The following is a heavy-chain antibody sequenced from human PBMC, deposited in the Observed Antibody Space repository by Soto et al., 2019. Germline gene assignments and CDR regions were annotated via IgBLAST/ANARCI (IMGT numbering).Heavy chain of an antibody. Sequence: TGGSXXXXXAXSXFTXXSYAXXXVRXSPGKGLEWFSTIIGSGGTTYYADSLKGRFTISRDNSKNTLYLQMNSLRAEDTAVYYCAKHLFGYYYADYWGQGTLVTVSS. J-gene: IGHJ4*02. D-gene: IGHD3-22*01. CDR2: IIGSGGTT. V-gene: IGHV3-23*01. CDR3: AKHLFGYYYADY. CDR1: XFTXXSYA.